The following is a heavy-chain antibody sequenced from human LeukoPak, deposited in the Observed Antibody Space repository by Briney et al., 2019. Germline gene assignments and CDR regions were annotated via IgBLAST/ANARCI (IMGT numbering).Heavy chain of an antibody. CDR2: IYYSGST. D-gene: IGHD1-26*01. CDR3: ARYSGSYSLDY. J-gene: IGHJ4*02. V-gene: IGHV4-30-4*01. Sequence: PSETLSLTCTVSGGSISSGDYYWSWIRQPPGKGLEWIAYIYYSGSTYYNPSLKGRVTISVDTSKNQFSLKLRSVTAADTAVYYCARYSGSYSLDYWGQGILVTVSS. CDR1: GGSISSGDYY.